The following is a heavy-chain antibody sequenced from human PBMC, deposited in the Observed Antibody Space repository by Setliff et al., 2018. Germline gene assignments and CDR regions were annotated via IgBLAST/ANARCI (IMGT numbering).Heavy chain of an antibody. CDR2: AFHTGKT. J-gene: IGHJ4*02. CDR1: GVSIRGFY. V-gene: IGHV4-59*03. CDR3: ARGGYNSRSGYSAYYYDY. Sequence: PSETLSLTCTVSGVSIRGFYWTWIRQSPKRGLGWLGYAFHTGKTDYNPSLMSRVIISIDMSRKQFSLKLSSVTAADTAMYFCARGGYNSRSGYSAYYYDYWGQGALVTVSS. D-gene: IGHD3-3*01.